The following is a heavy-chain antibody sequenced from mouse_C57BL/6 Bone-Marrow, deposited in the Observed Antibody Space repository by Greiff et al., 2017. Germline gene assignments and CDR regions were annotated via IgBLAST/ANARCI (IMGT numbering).Heavy chain of an antibody. V-gene: IGHV1-52*01. CDR1: GYTFTSYW. Sequence: VQLQQPGAELVRPGSSVKLSCKASGYTFTSYWMHWVKQRPIQGLEWIGNIDPSDSETHYNQKFKDKATLTVDKSSSTAYMQLSSLTSEDSAVYYCARITTVVARWYVDVWGTGTTVTVSS. CDR2: IDPSDSET. D-gene: IGHD1-1*01. J-gene: IGHJ1*03. CDR3: ARITTVVARWYVDV.